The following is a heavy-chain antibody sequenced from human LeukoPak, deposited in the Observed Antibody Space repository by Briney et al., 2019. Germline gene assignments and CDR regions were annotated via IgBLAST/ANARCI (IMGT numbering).Heavy chain of an antibody. D-gene: IGHD4-17*01. CDR1: GFTFSSYS. CDR2: ISSSSSYI. V-gene: IGHV3-21*01. Sequence: GGSLRLSCAASGFTFSSYSMNWVRQAPGKGLEWVSSISSSSSYIYYADSVKGRFTISRDNAKNSLYLQMNSLRAEDTAVYYCARGWILEYGDYEDYWGQGTLVTVSS. J-gene: IGHJ4*02. CDR3: ARGWILEYGDYEDY.